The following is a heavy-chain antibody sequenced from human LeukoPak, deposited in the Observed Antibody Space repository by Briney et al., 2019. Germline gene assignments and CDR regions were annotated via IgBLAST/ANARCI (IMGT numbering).Heavy chain of an antibody. D-gene: IGHD7-27*01. CDR1: GSVFSDYS. V-gene: IGHV3-48*04. CDR3: ARDNNWGFDF. J-gene: IGHJ4*02. Sequence: PGGSLRLSCAASGSVFSDYSMNWVRQAPGKGLEWVSNIRGSGSGSGSGMYYADSVKGRFTISRDNAKNSLYLQMSSLRAEDTAFYYCARDNNWGFDFWGQGALVTVSS. CDR2: IRGSGSGSGSGM.